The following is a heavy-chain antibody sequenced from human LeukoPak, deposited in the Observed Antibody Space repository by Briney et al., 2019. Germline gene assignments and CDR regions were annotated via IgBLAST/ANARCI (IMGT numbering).Heavy chain of an antibody. CDR2: IYYSGST. CDR3: AKGIYGDPNWFDP. CDR1: GGSISSGDYY. Sequence: SETLSLTCTVSGGSISSGDYYWSWIRQPPGKGLEWIGYIYYSGSTYYNPSLKSRVTISVDTSKNQFSLKLSSVTAADTAVYYCAKGIYGDPNWFDPRGQGTLVTVSS. J-gene: IGHJ5*02. V-gene: IGHV4-30-4*01. D-gene: IGHD4-17*01.